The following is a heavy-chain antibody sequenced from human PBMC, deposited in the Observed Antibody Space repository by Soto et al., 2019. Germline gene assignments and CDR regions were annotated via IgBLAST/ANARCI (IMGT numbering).Heavy chain of an antibody. V-gene: IGHV3-74*01. D-gene: IGHD2-21*01. CDR1: GFTFSSYW. CDR2: MNSDGSDT. Sequence: GGSLRLSCAASGFTFSSYWMHWVRQAPGKGLVWVSRMNSDGSDTSYADSVKGRFTISRDNAKNTLYLQMNSLRAEDTAVYYCAREAWHDVFDMWGQGTLVTVSS. CDR3: AREAWHDVFDM. J-gene: IGHJ3*02.